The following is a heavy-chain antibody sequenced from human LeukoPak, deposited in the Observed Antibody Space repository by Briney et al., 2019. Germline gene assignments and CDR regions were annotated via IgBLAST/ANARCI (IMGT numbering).Heavy chain of an antibody. CDR3: ASLVATVITYGFDY. CDR1: GYTFTNYT. V-gene: IGHV7-4-1*02. J-gene: IGHJ4*02. CDR2: IDTNTGNP. D-gene: IGHD4-23*01. Sequence: ASVKVSCKASGYTFTNYTLNWVRQAPGQGLEWMGWIDTNTGNPTYAQGFIGRFVFSLDTSVTTAYLQISSLKAEDTAVYYCASLVATVITYGFDYWGQGTLVTVSS.